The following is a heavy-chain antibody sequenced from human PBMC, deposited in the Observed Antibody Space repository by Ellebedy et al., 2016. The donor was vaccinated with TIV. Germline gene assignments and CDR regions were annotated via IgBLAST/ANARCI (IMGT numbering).Heavy chain of an antibody. Sequence: GESLKISCAASGFTFTNYAMAWVRQAPGKGLEWVSSIGSRSEYTFYADSVKGRFTFSRDDDKKTLYLQMNRQRAEDTAVYHGAKELVSTDSLSLHYWGMGTLVTVSS. CDR2: IGSRSEYT. CDR3: AKELVSTDSLSLHY. J-gene: IGHJ4*02. V-gene: IGHV3-23*01. CDR1: GFTFTNYA. D-gene: IGHD3-9*01.